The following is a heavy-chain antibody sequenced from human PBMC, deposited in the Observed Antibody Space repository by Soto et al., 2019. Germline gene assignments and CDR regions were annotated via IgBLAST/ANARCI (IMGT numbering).Heavy chain of an antibody. CDR2: IYYSGST. CDR1: GGSISRYY. V-gene: IGHV4-59*01. Sequence: PSETLPLTCTVSGGSISRYYWSWIRQPPGKGLEWIGYIYYSGSTNYNPSLKSRVTISVDTCKNQFSLKLNSVTAADTAVYYCARHPHLGYCSGGSCTKNYYFDYWGQGTLVTISS. J-gene: IGHJ4*02. CDR3: ARHPHLGYCSGGSCTKNYYFDY. D-gene: IGHD2-15*01.